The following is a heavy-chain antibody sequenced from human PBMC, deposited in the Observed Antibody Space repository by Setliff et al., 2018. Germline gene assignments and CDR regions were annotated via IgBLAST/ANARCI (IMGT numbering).Heavy chain of an antibody. CDR3: ARGGTYRYFDY. J-gene: IGHJ4*02. Sequence: SETLSLTCTVSNFSLTNGFFRAWVRQPPGKGLEWIATVYHRGSTDYKPSLKSRATISVDTSKNQFSLKLNSMTTADTAVYYCARGGTYRYFDYWGQGALVTVSS. CDR2: VYHRGST. V-gene: IGHV4-38-2*02. CDR1: NFSLTNGFF.